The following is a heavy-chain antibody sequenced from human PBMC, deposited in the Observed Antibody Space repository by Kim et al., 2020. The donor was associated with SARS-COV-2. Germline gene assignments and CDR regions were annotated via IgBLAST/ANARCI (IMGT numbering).Heavy chain of an antibody. Sequence: ASVKVSCKVSGYTLTELSMHWVRQAPGKGLEWMGGFDPEDGETIYAQKFQGRVTMTEDTSTDTAYMELSSLRSEDTAVYYCATREDKNCSSTSCYRIDPYYYGMDVWGQGTTVTVSS. D-gene: IGHD2-2*01. CDR2: FDPEDGET. CDR1: GYTLTELS. J-gene: IGHJ6*02. V-gene: IGHV1-24*01. CDR3: ATREDKNCSSTSCYRIDPYYYGMDV.